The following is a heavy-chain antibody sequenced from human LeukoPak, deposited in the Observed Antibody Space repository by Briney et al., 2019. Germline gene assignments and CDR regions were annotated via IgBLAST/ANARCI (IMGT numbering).Heavy chain of an antibody. Sequence: ASVKVSCKASGYTFTGYYMHWVRQAPGQGLEWMGRINPNGGGTNYAQKFQGRVTMTRDTSISTAYMELSRLRSDDTAVYYCARGLPLGELSPLRYWGQGTLVTVSS. J-gene: IGHJ4*02. CDR3: ARGLPLGELSPLRY. D-gene: IGHD3-16*02. CDR2: INPNGGGT. V-gene: IGHV1-2*06. CDR1: GYTFTGYY.